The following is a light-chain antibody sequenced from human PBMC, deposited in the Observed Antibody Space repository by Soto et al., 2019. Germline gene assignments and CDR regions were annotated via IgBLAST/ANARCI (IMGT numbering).Light chain of an antibody. CDR1: QSLLHIAGQTH. CDR3: LQSRHLPPT. J-gene: IGKJ5*01. Sequence: DVVMTQAPLSLSVTPGQPASISCRASQSLLHIAGQTHLFWYLQKPGQSPQLLIYEVSNRLSGVPDRFSGSGSGTDFTLTISLVEAEDVGLYYCLQSRHLPPTFGQGTRLDIK. V-gene: IGKV2D-29*02. CDR2: EVS.